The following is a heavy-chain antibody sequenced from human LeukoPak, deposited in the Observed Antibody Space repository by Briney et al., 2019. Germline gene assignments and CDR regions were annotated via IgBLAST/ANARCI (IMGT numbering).Heavy chain of an antibody. CDR1: GFTFSSYG. J-gene: IGHJ6*02. V-gene: IGHV3-30*03. Sequence: PGGSLRISCEASGFTFSSYGMHWVRQAPGGGLEWVAVISYDGSDKKYGDSAKGRFTISRDNSKNTLYLQMNSLRAEDTAVYYCTRGGRSFGGMDVWGQGTTVTVSS. D-gene: IGHD2-15*01. CDR3: TRGGRSFGGMDV. CDR2: ISYDGSDK.